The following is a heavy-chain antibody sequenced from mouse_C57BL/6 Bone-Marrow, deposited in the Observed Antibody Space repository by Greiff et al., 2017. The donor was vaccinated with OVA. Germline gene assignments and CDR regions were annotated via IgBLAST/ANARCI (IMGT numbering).Heavy chain of an antibody. D-gene: IGHD2-2*01. CDR3: AREVTGYYYAMDY. CDR2: ISNGGGST. J-gene: IGHJ4*01. Sequence: DVMLVESGGGLVQPGGSLKLSCAASGFTFSDYYMYWVRQTPEKRLEWVAYISNGGGSTYYPDTVKGRFTISRDNAKNTLYLQMSRLKSEDTAMYYCAREVTGYYYAMDYWGQGTSVTVSS. V-gene: IGHV5-12*01. CDR1: GFTFSDYY.